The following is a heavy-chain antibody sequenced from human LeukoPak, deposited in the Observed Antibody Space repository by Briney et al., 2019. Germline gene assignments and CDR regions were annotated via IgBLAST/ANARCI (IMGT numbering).Heavy chain of an antibody. CDR2: IKQDGSEK. Sequence: GGSLRLSCAASGFTFDDYAMSWVRQAPGKGLEWVAIIKQDGSEKYYVDSVKGRFTISRDNAKNSLYLQMTSLTGDDTAVYYCVRGSGWLPAYWGQGTLVTVSS. CDR3: VRGSGWLPAY. J-gene: IGHJ4*02. V-gene: IGHV3-7*01. CDR1: GFTFDDYA. D-gene: IGHD5-24*01.